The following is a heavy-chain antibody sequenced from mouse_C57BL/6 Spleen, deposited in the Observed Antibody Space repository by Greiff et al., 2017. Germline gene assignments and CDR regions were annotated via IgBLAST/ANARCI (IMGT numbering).Heavy chain of an antibody. CDR1: GFNIQDYY. CDR3: ARRAYYYGSSHYYARDD. CDR2: FDPEDGET. J-gene: IGHJ4*01. D-gene: IGHD1-1*01. V-gene: IGHV14-2*01. Sequence: EVQLQQSGAELVKPGASVKLSCTASGFNIQDYYMHWVKQRTEQGLEWIGRFDPEDGETKYATKFQGKATITADTSSNTAYLPLSSLTSEDTAVYYCARRAYYYGSSHYYARDDWCKRTTVTVPS.